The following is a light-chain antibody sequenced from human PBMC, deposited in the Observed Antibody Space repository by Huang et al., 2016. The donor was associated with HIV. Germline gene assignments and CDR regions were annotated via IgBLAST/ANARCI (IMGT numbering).Light chain of an antibody. Sequence: EIVMTQSPATLSVSPGERATLSCRASQSVSSNLAWYQQKLGQAPRRLIYGASTRATGIPARFSGSGSGTEFTLTISSLQSEDFAVYYCQQYNNWPPRSFGQGTKVEIK. CDR2: GAS. CDR1: QSVSSN. CDR3: QQYNNWPPRS. J-gene: IGKJ1*01. V-gene: IGKV3-15*01.